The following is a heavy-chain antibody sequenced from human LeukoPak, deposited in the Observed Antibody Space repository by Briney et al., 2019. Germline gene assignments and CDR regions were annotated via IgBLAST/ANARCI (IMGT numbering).Heavy chain of an antibody. D-gene: IGHD5-18*01. CDR3: ASVIAVDTAMVLDY. CDR1: GGSISSSSYY. J-gene: IGHJ4*02. V-gene: IGHV4-39*07. CDR2: IYYSGST. Sequence: SETLSLTCTVSGGSISSSSYYWGWIRQPPGKGLEWIGSIYYSGSTYYNPSLKSRVTISVDTSKNQFSLKLSSVTAADTAVYYCASVIAVDTAMVLDYWGQGTPVTVSS.